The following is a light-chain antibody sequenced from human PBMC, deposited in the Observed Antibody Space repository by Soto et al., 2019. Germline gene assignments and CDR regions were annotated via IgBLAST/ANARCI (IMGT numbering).Light chain of an antibody. Sequence: DIQMTQSPSSLSASVGDRVTITCRASQSISSYLNWYQQKPGKVPKLLIYAASSLQNGVPSRFSGSGSGTDFTLTISSLQSEDFAVYYCQQYNNWPPITFGQGTRLEIK. V-gene: IGKV1-39*01. CDR3: QQYNNWPPIT. CDR1: QSISSY. CDR2: AAS. J-gene: IGKJ5*01.